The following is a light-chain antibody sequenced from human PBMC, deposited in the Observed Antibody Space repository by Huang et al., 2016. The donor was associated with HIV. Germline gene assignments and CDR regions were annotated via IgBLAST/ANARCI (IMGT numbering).Light chain of an antibody. V-gene: IGKV3-15*01. Sequence: EIVMTQTPVTLSVSPGARATLSCRASQTVSDNLAWYQQKPGQPPRVRIYGAFTRATGVPARFSGSGSGTDFTLTISNLQSEDFAVYYCQQYNKWPRTFGQGTKVEIK. CDR3: QQYNKWPRT. J-gene: IGKJ1*01. CDR1: QTVSDN. CDR2: GAF.